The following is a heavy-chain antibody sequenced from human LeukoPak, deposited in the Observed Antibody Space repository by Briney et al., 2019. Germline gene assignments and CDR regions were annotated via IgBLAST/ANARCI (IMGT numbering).Heavy chain of an antibody. CDR1: GFTFSSYG. D-gene: IGHD3-3*01. J-gene: IGHJ5*02. CDR2: ISYDGSNK. V-gene: IGHV3-30*03. CDR3: ARDPKTEFGVDTPPFGFDP. Sequence: GGSLRLSCAASGFTFSSYGMHWVRQAPGKGLEWVAVISYDGSNKYYADSVKGRFTISRDNSKNTLYLQMNSLRAEDTAVYYCARDPKTEFGVDTPPFGFDPWGQGTLVTVSS.